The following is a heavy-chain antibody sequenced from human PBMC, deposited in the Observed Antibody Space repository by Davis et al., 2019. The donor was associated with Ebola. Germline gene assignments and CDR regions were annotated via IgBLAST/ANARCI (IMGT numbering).Heavy chain of an antibody. CDR3: ARGRVRDFVVVVAATLDY. D-gene: IGHD2-15*01. CDR1: GYTFPSYY. V-gene: IGHV1-46*01. J-gene: IGHJ4*02. CDR2: INPSGGST. Sequence: ASVKVSRKASGYTFPSYYMHWVRQAPGQGLEWLGIINPSGGSTSYAQKFQGRVTMTRDTSTSTVPMEPSSLRSEDTAVYYVARGRVRDFVVVVAATLDYWGQGTLVTVSS.